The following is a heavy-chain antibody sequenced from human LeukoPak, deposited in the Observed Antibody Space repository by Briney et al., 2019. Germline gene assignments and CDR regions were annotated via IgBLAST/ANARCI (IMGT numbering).Heavy chain of an antibody. V-gene: IGHV4-59*01. CDR3: ARDKSGTEPPQGFDP. J-gene: IGHJ5*02. CDR2: IYHSGST. Sequence: PSETLSLTCTVSGGSISSYYWSWIRQPPGKGLEWIGYIYHSGSTNYNPSLKSRVTISVDTSKNQFSLKLSSVTAADTAVYYCARDKSGTEPPQGFDPWGQGTLVTVSS. D-gene: IGHD1-14*01. CDR1: GGSISSYY.